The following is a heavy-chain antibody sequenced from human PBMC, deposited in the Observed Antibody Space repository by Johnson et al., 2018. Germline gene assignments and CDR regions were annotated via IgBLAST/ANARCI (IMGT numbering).Heavy chain of an antibody. J-gene: IGHJ6*03. CDR2: ISSSSSYI. D-gene: IGHD6-13*01. CDR1: GFTFSSYS. V-gene: IGHV3-21*01. CDR3: ARPYSSSWYYYYMDV. Sequence: EVQLVESGGGLVKPGGSLRLSCAASGFTFSSYSMNWVRQAPGKGLEWVSSISSSSSYIYYADSVKGRFTISRDNAKNSLSLQMNSLRAEDTAVYYCARPYSSSWYYYYMDVWGKGTTVTVSS.